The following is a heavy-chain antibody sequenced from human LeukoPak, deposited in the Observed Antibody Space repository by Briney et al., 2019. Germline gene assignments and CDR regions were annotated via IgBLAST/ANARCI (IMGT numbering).Heavy chain of an antibody. J-gene: IGHJ4*02. V-gene: IGHV1-8*03. CDR2: MNPNSGNT. CDR3: ARGLLALETGIGY. D-gene: IGHD1-1*01. Sequence: ASVKVSCKASGYTFTSYGISWVRQAPGQGLEWMGWMNPNSGNTGYAQKFQGRVTITRNTSISTAYMELSSLRSEDTAVYYCARGLLALETGIGYWGQGTLVTVSS. CDR1: GYTFTSYG.